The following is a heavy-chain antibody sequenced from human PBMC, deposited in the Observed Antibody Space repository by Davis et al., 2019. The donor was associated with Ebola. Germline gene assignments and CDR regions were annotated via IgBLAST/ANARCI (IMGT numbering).Heavy chain of an antibody. CDR2: INPNDGRT. J-gene: IGHJ3*02. D-gene: IGHD5-12*01. CDR3: TTPGGQDSGYDVFDI. CDR1: GYTFSNYY. V-gene: IGHV1-46*03. Sequence: AASVKVSCKASGYTFSNYYMHWVRQAPGQGLEWMGMINPNDGRTIYAQKFQGRVTVTRDTSTTTVHMDLSSLRSEDTALYYCTTPGGQDSGYDVFDIWGQGTMVTVSS.